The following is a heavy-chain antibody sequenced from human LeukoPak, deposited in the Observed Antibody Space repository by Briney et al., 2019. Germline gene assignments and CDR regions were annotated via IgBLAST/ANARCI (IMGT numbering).Heavy chain of an antibody. Sequence: GGSLRLSCAASGFTFSGHYMTWIRQPPGKGLEYISYISSDGSKMYYADSVKGRFTISRDNAKNSVYLQMNSLRAEDTAVYYCAKEGSMSSGTRDLDYWGQGTLVTVSS. J-gene: IGHJ4*02. CDR3: AKEGSMSSGTRDLDY. V-gene: IGHV3-11*04. CDR1: GFTFSGHY. D-gene: IGHD1-1*01. CDR2: ISSDGSKM.